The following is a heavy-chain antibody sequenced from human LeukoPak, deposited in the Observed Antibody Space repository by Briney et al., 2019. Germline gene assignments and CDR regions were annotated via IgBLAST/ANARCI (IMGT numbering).Heavy chain of an antibody. D-gene: IGHD1-26*01. CDR3: ARQDGSYYPDFGY. CDR1: GGSISSSSYY. Sequence: SETLSLTCTVSGGSISSSSYYWGWIRQPPGKGLEWIGSIYNSGSTYYNPSLKSRVTISVDTSKNQLSLKLSSVTAADTAVYYCARQDGSYYPDFGYWGQGILVTVAS. V-gene: IGHV4-39*01. CDR2: IYNSGST. J-gene: IGHJ4*02.